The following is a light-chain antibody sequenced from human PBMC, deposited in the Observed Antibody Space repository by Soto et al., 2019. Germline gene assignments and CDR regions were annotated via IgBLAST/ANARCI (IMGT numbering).Light chain of an antibody. CDR2: AAS. Sequence: DIQMTQSPSSLSASVGDRVTITCRASQSISSYLNWYQQKPGKAPKLLIYAASSLQSGVPSTFSASGSGTDFTPTNSSLQPKDFATDYCQQSYITPVELGQRTKVEIK. J-gene: IGKJ1*01. CDR1: QSISSY. CDR3: QQSYITPVE. V-gene: IGKV1-39*01.